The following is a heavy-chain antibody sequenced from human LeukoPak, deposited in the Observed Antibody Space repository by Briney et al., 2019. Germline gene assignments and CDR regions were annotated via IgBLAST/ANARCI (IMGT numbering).Heavy chain of an antibody. J-gene: IGHJ4*02. Sequence: ASVRVSCKASGYTFTGYYMHWVRLAPGQGLEWMGWINPTIGGTNVAQKFQGRVTMTKDTSISTAYMELSRLRSDDTAVYYCARAPGSNPIYYFDYWGQRTLVTVSS. CDR2: INPTIGGT. V-gene: IGHV1-2*02. CDR3: ARAPGSNPIYYFDY. CDR1: GYTFTGYY. D-gene: IGHD3-3*01.